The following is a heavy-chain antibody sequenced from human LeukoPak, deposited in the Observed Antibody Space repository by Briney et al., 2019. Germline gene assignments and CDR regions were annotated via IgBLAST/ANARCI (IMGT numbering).Heavy chain of an antibody. V-gene: IGHV4-30-4*01. CDR1: GGSISSGDYY. CDR2: IYYSGST. Sequence: SETLSLTCTVSGGSISSGDYYWSWIRQPPGKGLEWIGYIYYSGSTYYNPSLKSRVTISVDTSKNQFSLKLSSVTAADTAVYYCARQYYYDSSGHSDYFDYWGQGTLVTVSS. J-gene: IGHJ4*02. D-gene: IGHD3-22*01. CDR3: ARQYYYDSSGHSDYFDY.